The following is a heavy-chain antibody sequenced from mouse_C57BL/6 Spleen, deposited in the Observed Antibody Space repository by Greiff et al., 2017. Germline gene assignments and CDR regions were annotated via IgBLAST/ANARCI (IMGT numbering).Heavy chain of an antibody. Sequence: QVQLQQSGAELVRPGASVKLSCKASGYTFTDYYINWVKQRPGQGLEWIARIYPGSGNTYYNEKFKGKATLTAEKSSSTAYMQLSSLTSEDSAVYFGARGGYYCGSSYGYFDVWGTGTTVTVSS. CDR1: GYTFTDYY. CDR3: ARGGYYCGSSYGYFDV. D-gene: IGHD1-1*01. V-gene: IGHV1-76*01. CDR2: IYPGSGNT. J-gene: IGHJ1*03.